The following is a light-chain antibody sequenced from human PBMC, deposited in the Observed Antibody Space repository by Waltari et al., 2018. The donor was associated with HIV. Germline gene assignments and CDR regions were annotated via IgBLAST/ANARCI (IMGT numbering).Light chain of an antibody. CDR3: QQRFIWPLA. V-gene: IGKV3-11*01. J-gene: IGKJ4*01. CDR1: QSVGKF. Sequence: EIVFTQSPATLSLSPGEGAALSCRASQSVGKFLAWYQQKPGQAPRLLSYEVSKRVTGVPARFSGSGSGADFTLTINSLEPEDFAIYYCQQRFIWPLAFGGGTRVEI. CDR2: EVS.